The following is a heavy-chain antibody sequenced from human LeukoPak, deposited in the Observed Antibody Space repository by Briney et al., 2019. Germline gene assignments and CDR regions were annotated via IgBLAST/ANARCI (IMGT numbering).Heavy chain of an antibody. Sequence: PGGSLRLSCAASGFTFSSYAMSWVRQAPGKGLGWVSAISGSGGSTYYADSVKGRFTISRDNSKNTLYLQMNSLRAEDTAVYYCAKTTVLLWFGELLGEGFDYWGQGTLVTVSS. J-gene: IGHJ4*02. CDR2: ISGSGGST. D-gene: IGHD3-10*01. CDR1: GFTFSSYA. V-gene: IGHV3-23*01. CDR3: AKTTVLLWFGELLGEGFDY.